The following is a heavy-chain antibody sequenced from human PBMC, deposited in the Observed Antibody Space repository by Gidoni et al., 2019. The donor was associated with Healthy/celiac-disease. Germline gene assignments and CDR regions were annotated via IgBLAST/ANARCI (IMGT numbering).Heavy chain of an antibody. V-gene: IGHV3-21*01. Sequence: EVQLVESGGGLVKPGGSLRLSCAASGFTFSSYSMNWVRQAPGKGLEWVSSISSSSSYIYYADSVKGRFTISRDNAKNSLYLQMNSLRAEDTAVYYCARGGVVGSSGYLYWGQGTLVTVSS. D-gene: IGHD3-22*01. CDR3: ARGGVVGSSGYLY. CDR2: ISSSSSYI. J-gene: IGHJ4*02. CDR1: GFTFSSYS.